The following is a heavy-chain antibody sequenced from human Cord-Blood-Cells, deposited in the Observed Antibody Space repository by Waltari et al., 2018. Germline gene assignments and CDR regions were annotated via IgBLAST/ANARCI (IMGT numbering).Heavy chain of an antibody. D-gene: IGHD6-13*01. CDR2: INPNSGGT. CDR1: GYPSTGYY. CDR3: AFRPSYSSSWYY. V-gene: IGHV1-2*02. J-gene: IGHJ4*02. Sequence: QVQLVQSGAEVKKPGASVKVSCKASGYPSTGYYMHWVQQAPGQGLEWMEWINPNSGGTNYAQKFQGRVTMTRDTSISTAYMELSRLRSDDTAVYYCAFRPSYSSSWYYWGQGTLVTVSS.